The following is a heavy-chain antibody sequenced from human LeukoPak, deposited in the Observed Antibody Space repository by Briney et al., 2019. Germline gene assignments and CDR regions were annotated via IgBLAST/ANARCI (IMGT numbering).Heavy chain of an antibody. CDR3: VRDLGGRSGH. D-gene: IGHD1-26*01. CDR2: ISWNSGTI. CDR1: GFIFNNYA. J-gene: IGHJ4*02. V-gene: IGHV3-9*01. Sequence: GGSLRLSCAGSGFIFNNYAMHWVRQPPGKGLEWVSGISWNSGTIDYADSVRGRFTISRDNAKNSLYLQMNSLRAEDTAVYYCVRDLGGRSGHWGQGTLVTVSS.